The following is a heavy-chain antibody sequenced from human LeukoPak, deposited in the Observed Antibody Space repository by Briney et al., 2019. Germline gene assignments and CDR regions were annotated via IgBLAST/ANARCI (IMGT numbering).Heavy chain of an antibody. V-gene: IGHV3-48*01. Sequence: PGGSPRLSCAASGFTFSSYSMNWVRQAPGKGLEWVSYISSSSSTIYYADSVKGRFTISRDNAKNSLYLQMNSLRAEDTAVYYCARGGGFDYWGQGTLVTVSS. CDR3: ARGGGFDY. CDR1: GFTFSSYS. J-gene: IGHJ4*02. CDR2: ISSSSSTI. D-gene: IGHD3-16*01.